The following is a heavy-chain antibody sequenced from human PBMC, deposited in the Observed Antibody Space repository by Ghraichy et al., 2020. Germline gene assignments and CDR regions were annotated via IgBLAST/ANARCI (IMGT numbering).Heavy chain of an antibody. CDR3: ARAGPVATSDPGQGGDY. D-gene: IGHD5-12*01. V-gene: IGHV3-7*03. Sequence: GESLNISCAASGFTFSSYWMSWVRQAPGKGLEWVANIKQDGSEKYYVDSVKGRFTISRDNAKNSLYLQMNSLRAEDTAVYYCARAGPVATSDPGQGGDYWGQGTLVTVSS. CDR1: GFTFSSYW. J-gene: IGHJ4*02. CDR2: IKQDGSEK.